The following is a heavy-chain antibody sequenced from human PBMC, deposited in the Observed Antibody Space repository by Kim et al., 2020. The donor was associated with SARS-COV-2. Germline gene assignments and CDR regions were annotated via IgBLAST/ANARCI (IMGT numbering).Heavy chain of an antibody. Sequence: GGSLRLSCAAAGYTVTYSYMGWVRQAPGKGLEWVSFIYSGGNTIYADSVKGGLIISRDHSKNTLYLQMNSLRAEDTPVYSFATGVVYYDAGYFKNWGQGT. V-gene: IGHV3-53*01. CDR1: GYTVTYSY. CDR3: ATGVVYYDAGYFKN. D-gene: IGHD3-22*01. J-gene: IGHJ1*01. CDR2: IYSGGNT.